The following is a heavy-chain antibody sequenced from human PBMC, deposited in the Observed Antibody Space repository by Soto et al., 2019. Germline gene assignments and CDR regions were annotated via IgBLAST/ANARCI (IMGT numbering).Heavy chain of an antibody. CDR2: IYSGGST. D-gene: IGHD3-10*01. Sequence: EVQLVESGGGLVQPGGSLRLSCAASGFTVSSNYMSWVRQAPGKGLEWVSVIYSGGSTYYADSVKGRFTISRHNSKNTLYLQMNSLRAEDTAVYYCVTSWSGGGYYGMDVWGQGTTVTVSS. V-gene: IGHV3-53*04. CDR1: GFTVSSNY. J-gene: IGHJ6*02. CDR3: VTSWSGGGYYGMDV.